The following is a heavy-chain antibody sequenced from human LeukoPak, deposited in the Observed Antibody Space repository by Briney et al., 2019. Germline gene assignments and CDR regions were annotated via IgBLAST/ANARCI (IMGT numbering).Heavy chain of an antibody. V-gene: IGHV7-4-1*02. CDR2: INTNTGNP. D-gene: IGHD1-26*01. Sequence: GASVKVSCKASGYTFSSYDMNWVRQAPGQGLEWMGWINTNTGNPVYAQGFTGRFVFSVDTSVSTAYLQISSLKAEDTAVYYCARGTSQWEPRRNFDNWGQGALVTVSS. CDR3: ARGTSQWEPRRNFDN. CDR1: GYTFSSYD. J-gene: IGHJ4*02.